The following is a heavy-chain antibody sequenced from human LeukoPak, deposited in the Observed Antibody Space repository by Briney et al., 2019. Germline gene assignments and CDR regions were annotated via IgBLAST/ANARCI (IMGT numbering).Heavy chain of an antibody. D-gene: IGHD3-22*01. CDR2: IYHTGST. J-gene: IGHJ4*02. V-gene: IGHV4-38-2*02. CDR3: ARASPYYYDFD. Sequence: SETLSLTCTVSGYSITSGYYWGWIRQPPGKGLEWIGSIYHTGSTNYNPSLKSRVTISVDTSKNQFSLKLSSVTAADTAVYYCARASPYYYDFDWGQGTLVTVSS. CDR1: GYSITSGYY.